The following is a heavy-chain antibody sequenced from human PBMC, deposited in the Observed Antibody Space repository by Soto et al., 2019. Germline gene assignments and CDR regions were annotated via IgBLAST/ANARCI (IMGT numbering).Heavy chain of an antibody. CDR2: IKQDGSEN. Sequence: EVQLVESGGDLVQPGGSLRLSCAASGFTFSNYYMTWVRQAPGKGLEWVANIKQDGSENYYVDSVRGRFTISRDNAKKSLYLHMNTLRAEDAAVYSCARDLYGVFDYWGQGTRVTVSS. V-gene: IGHV3-7*05. J-gene: IGHJ4*02. CDR1: GFTFSNYY. D-gene: IGHD4-17*01. CDR3: ARDLYGVFDY.